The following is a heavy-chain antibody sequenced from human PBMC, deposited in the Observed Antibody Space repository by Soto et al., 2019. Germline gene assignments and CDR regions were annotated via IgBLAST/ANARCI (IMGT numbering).Heavy chain of an antibody. Sequence: GGSLRLSCAASGFTFSDYYMSWIRQAPGKGLEWVSYISSSGSTIYYADSVKGRFTISRDNAKNSLYLQMNSLRAEDTAVYYCARVTGASYGDYLVPYYYYMDVWGKGTTVTVSS. V-gene: IGHV3-11*01. CDR1: GFTFSDYY. D-gene: IGHD4-17*01. J-gene: IGHJ6*03. CDR2: ISSSGSTI. CDR3: ARVTGASYGDYLVPYYYYMDV.